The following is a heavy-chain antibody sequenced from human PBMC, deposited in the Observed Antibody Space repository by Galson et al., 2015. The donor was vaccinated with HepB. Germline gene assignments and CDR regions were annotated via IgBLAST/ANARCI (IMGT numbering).Heavy chain of an antibody. CDR3: ARQDSSSWGY. J-gene: IGHJ4*02. CDR2: IYYSGST. CDR1: GGSISSSSYY. Sequence: SETLSLTCTVSGGSISSSSYYWGWIRQPPGKGLEWIGSIYYSGSTYYNPSLKSRVTISVDTSKNQFSLKLSSVTAADTAVYYCARQDSSSWGYWGQGTLVTVSS. D-gene: IGHD6-13*01. V-gene: IGHV4-39*01.